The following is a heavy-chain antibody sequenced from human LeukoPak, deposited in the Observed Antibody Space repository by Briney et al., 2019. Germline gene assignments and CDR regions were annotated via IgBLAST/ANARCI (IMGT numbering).Heavy chain of an antibody. D-gene: IGHD3-22*01. Sequence: PGGSLRLSCTASGFTFSNYAVNWVRQAPGRGLEWIGLIRSKTYRGTTEHAASVKGRFTISRDDSKSIAYLQMNSLKTEDTAVYYCTRPIYDSSGYYLDYWGQGTLVTVSS. V-gene: IGHV3-49*04. J-gene: IGHJ4*02. CDR1: GFTFSNYA. CDR2: IRSKTYRGTT. CDR3: TRPIYDSSGYYLDY.